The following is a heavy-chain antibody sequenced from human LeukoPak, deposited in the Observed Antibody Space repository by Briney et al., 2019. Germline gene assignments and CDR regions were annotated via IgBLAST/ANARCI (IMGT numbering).Heavy chain of an antibody. D-gene: IGHD4-17*01. CDR3: ARGGYTTGGYWYLDL. CDR1: GGSISTYY. Sequence: SETLSLNCTVSGGSISTYYWSWIRQPPGKGLEWIGYIYYRGSTSYNPSLKSRVTILVDTSKNQFSLNLSSVTAADTAVYYCARGGYTTGGYWYLDLWGRGTLVTVSS. J-gene: IGHJ2*01. V-gene: IGHV4-59*01. CDR2: IYYRGST.